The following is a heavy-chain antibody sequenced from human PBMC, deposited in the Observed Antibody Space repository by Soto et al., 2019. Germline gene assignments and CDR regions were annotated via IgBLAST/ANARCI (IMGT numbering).Heavy chain of an antibody. J-gene: IGHJ3*02. CDR2: IYYSGST. D-gene: IGHD6-13*01. CDR3: AGLLYSSSWYGGGAFDI. CDR1: GGSISSVDYY. Sequence: PSETLSLTCTVSGGSISSVDYYWSWIRQPPGKGLEWIGYIYYSGSTYYNPSLKSRVTISVDTSKNQFSLKLSSVTAADTAVYYCAGLLYSSSWYGGGAFDIWGQGTMVTVS. V-gene: IGHV4-30-4*01.